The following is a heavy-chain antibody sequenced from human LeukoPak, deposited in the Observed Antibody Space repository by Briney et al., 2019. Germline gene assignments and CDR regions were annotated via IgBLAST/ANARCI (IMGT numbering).Heavy chain of an antibody. J-gene: IGHJ4*02. CDR3: VKSDNIVGATYFDY. CDR2: ISSNGGST. CDR1: GFTFRSYA. V-gene: IGHV3-64D*09. D-gene: IGHD1-26*01. Sequence: GGSLRLSCSASGFTFRSYAVHWVRQAPGKGLEYISSISSNGGSTYYADSVKGGFTISRDNSKNTLSLHMSSLKPEDTAVYYCVKSDNIVGATYFDYWGQGTLVTVSS.